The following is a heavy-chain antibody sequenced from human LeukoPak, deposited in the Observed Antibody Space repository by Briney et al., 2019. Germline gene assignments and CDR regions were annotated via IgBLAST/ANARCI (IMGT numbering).Heavy chain of an antibody. D-gene: IGHD5-24*01. V-gene: IGHV4-59*08. CDR2: IYYSGST. CDR3: AGHGPYVEMATLDP. CDR1: GGSISSDY. J-gene: IGHJ5*02. Sequence: SETLSLTCTVSGGSISSDYWSWIRQPPGKGLEWLGYIYYSGSTNYNPSLKSRVTISVDTSKNQFSLKLSSVTAADTAVYYCAGHGPYVEMATLDPWGQGTLVTVSS.